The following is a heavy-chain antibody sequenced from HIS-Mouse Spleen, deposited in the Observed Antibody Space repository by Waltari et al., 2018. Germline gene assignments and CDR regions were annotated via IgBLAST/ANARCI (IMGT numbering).Heavy chain of an antibody. CDR1: GGTFSSYA. Sequence: QVQLVQSGAEVKKPGSSVKVSCKASGGTFSSYAISWVRQAPGQGLEWMGRIIPILGLANYAQKFQGRVTITADKSTSTAYMGLSSLRSEDTAVYYCARCSPVVPAASSLDYWGQGTLVTVSS. CDR3: ARCSPVVPAASSLDY. D-gene: IGHD2-2*01. CDR2: IIPILGLA. J-gene: IGHJ4*02. V-gene: IGHV1-69*04.